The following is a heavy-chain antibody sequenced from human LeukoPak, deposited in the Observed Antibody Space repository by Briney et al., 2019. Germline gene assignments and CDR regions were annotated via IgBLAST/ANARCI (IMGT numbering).Heavy chain of an antibody. CDR3: VSFYETY. V-gene: IGHV3-74*01. D-gene: IGHD2-2*01. CDR2: INSDGSWT. CDR1: GNYW. J-gene: IGHJ4*02. Sequence: GGSLRLSCAASGNYWMHWVRQAQGKGLVWVSHINSDGSWTSYADSVKGRFTISKDNAKNTVYLQMNNLRAEDTAVYYCVSFYETYWGRGTLVTVSS.